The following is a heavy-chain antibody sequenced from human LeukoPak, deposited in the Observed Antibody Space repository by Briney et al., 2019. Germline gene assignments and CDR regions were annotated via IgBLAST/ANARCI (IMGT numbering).Heavy chain of an antibody. V-gene: IGHV1-69*04. CDR1: GGTFSSYG. J-gene: IGHJ3*02. CDR3: ARVGDPMIGKDARIDI. D-gene: IGHD3-22*01. CDR2: IIPILGIA. Sequence: SVKVSCKASGGTFSSYGISWVRQAPGQGLEWMGRIIPILGIANYAQKLQGRVTITADKSTSTAYMELSSLRSEDTAMYYCARVGDPMIGKDARIDIWGQGTMVTVSS.